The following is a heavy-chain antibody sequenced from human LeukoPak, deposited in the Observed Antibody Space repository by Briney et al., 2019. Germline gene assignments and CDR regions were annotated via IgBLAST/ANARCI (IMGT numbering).Heavy chain of an antibody. CDR3: ATLSGSPPRAFDI. D-gene: IGHD1-26*01. Sequence: GGSLRLSCAASGFTFSDYYMSWIRQAPGKGLEWVSYISSSSTSTNYADSVKGRFTISRDNAKNSLYLQMNSLRAEDTAVYYCATLSGSPPRAFDIWGQGTMVTVSS. CDR2: ISSSSTST. CDR1: GFTFSDYY. J-gene: IGHJ3*02. V-gene: IGHV3-11*06.